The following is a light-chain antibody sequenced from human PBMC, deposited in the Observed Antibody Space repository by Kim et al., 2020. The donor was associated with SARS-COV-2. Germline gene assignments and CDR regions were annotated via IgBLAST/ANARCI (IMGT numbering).Light chain of an antibody. CDR3: NSRDNNDNVL. CDR2: GKN. V-gene: IGLV3-19*01. Sequence: SSELTQDPAVSVALGQTVRITCQGDGLRTYYTTWFQQKPGQAPIVVFYGKNNRPSGIPDRFSGSSSGNTASLTITATQAGDEADYYCNSRDNNDNVLFGGGTRLTVL. J-gene: IGLJ2*01. CDR1: GLRTYY.